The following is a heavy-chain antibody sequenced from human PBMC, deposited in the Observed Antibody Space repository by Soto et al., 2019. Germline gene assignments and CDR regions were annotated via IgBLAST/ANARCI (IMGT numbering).Heavy chain of an antibody. Sequence: EVQLVESGGGLVKPGGSLRLSCAASGFTFSTYSMNWVRQAPGKGLEWVSSISSSRYYIYYSDSVRGRFSISRDYAKSSLSLQMNSLRAEDTAVYYCARHSLDGSGWCIDYWGQGTLVTVSS. CDR3: ARHSLDGSGWCIDY. CDR2: ISSSRYYI. CDR1: GFTFSTYS. D-gene: IGHD6-19*01. V-gene: IGHV3-21*01. J-gene: IGHJ4*02.